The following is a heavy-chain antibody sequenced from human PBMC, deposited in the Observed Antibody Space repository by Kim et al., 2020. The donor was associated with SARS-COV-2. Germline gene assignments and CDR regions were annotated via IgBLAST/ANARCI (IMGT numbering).Heavy chain of an antibody. Sequence: GIENYAQKFQGRVTITADKSTSTAYMELSSLRSEETAVYYCARDQLWTDWGQGTLVTVSS. D-gene: IGHD3-16*01. J-gene: IGHJ4*02. V-gene: IGHV1-69*04. CDR2: GIE. CDR3: ARDQLWTD.